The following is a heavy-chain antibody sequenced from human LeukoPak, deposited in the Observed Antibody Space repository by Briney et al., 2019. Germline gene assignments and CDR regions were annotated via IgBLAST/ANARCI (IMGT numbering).Heavy chain of an antibody. CDR2: IYPRDGST. Sequence: ASVKVSCKASGYIFTSNYIHWVRQAPGQGLEWMGMIYPRDGSTSYAQRFQDRVTVTRDTSTSTVHMELSGLRSEDTAVYYCARDQEGFDYWGQGTQVTVSS. V-gene: IGHV1-46*01. J-gene: IGHJ4*02. CDR3: ARDQEGFDY. CDR1: GYIFTSNY.